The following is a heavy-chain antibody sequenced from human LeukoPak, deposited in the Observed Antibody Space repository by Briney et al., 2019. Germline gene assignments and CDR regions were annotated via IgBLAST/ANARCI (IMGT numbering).Heavy chain of an antibody. V-gene: IGHV1-69*13. CDR1: GGTFSSYA. Sequence: GASVKVSCKASGGTFSSYAISWVRQAPGQGLEWMGGIIPIFGTANYAQKFQGRVTITADESTSTAYMELSSLRSEDTAVYYCALSYCSSTSCCRRTYFGYWGQGTLVTVSS. D-gene: IGHD2-2*01. CDR2: IIPIFGTA. CDR3: ALSYCSSTSCCRRTYFGY. J-gene: IGHJ4*02.